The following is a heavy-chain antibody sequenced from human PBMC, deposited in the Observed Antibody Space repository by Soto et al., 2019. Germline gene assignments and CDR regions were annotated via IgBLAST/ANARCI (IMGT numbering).Heavy chain of an antibody. CDR3: ARPSYYYDSSGFII. V-gene: IGHV4-39*01. J-gene: IGHJ4*02. CDR1: GGSIGSSSYY. D-gene: IGHD3-22*01. CDR2: IYYSGST. Sequence: SETLSLTCTVSGGSIGSSSYYWGWIRQPPGKGLEWIGSIYYSGSTYYNPSLKSRVTISVDTSKNQFSLKLSSVTAADTAVYYCARPSYYYDSSGFIIWGQGTLVTVSS.